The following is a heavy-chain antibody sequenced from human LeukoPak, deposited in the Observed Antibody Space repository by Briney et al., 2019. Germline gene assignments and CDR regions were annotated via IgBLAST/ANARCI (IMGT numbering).Heavy chain of an antibody. Sequence: SETLSLTCTVSGDSSSNSIYYWGWIRQPPGKGLEWIGSTSYSGSFYYNPSLKSRVTISVDTSKNQFSLRLTSVTAADTAKYYCARLPSTNWGHWFDPWGQGTLVTVSS. D-gene: IGHD7-27*01. V-gene: IGHV4-39*01. J-gene: IGHJ5*02. CDR1: GDSSSNSIYY. CDR2: TSYSGSF. CDR3: ARLPSTNWGHWFDP.